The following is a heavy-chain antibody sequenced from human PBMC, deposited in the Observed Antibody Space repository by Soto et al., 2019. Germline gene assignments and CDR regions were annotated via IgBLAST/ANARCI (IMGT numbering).Heavy chain of an antibody. V-gene: IGHV1-18*04. D-gene: IGHD2-15*01. J-gene: IGHJ6*02. CDR2: ISGKNGNT. CDR1: GYTFISHG. CDR3: ARVSSSSVVFPDYGMDG. Sequence: QVQLVQSGVEVKKPGASVKVSCKASGYTFISHGISWVRQAPGQGLEWMGWISGKNGNTNYAQKLQGRVTLTTDTSTSTAYMELRSLRSDDTAVYYCARVSSSSVVFPDYGMDGWGQGTTVTVAS.